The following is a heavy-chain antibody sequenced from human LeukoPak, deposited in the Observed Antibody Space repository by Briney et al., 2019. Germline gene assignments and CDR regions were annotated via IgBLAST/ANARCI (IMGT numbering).Heavy chain of an antibody. J-gene: IGHJ4*02. CDR2: IYYTGST. Sequence: SETLSLTCAVYGGSFSGYYWSWVRQPPGAGLEWLAYIYYTGSTNYYPSLKTRLTISVDTSKNQFSLRLNSVTAADTAVYYCARFSQYYDSPTHYLDYWGQGILVTVSS. CDR3: ARFSQYYDSPTHYLDY. CDR1: GGSFSGYY. V-gene: IGHV4-59*08. D-gene: IGHD2/OR15-2a*01.